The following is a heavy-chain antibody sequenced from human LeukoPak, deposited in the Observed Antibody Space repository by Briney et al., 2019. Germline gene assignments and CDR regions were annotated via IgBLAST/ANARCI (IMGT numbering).Heavy chain of an antibody. CDR2: ISVYNDKT. J-gene: IGHJ6*03. CDR1: GYTFTSYG. D-gene: IGHD3-16*01. CDR3: ARGGTPSYYYYMDV. V-gene: IGHV1-18*01. Sequence: ASVKVSCKASGYTFTSYGITWVRQAPGEGLEWMGWISVYNDKTNYAQKLQGRVTMTTETSTSTAYMELRSLRSDDTAVYYCARGGTPSYYYYMDVWAMGPRSPSP.